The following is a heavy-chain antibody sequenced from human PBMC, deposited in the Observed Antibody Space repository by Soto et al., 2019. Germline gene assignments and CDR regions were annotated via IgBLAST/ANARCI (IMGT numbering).Heavy chain of an antibody. J-gene: IGHJ4*02. CDR2: ISGGGSNT. Sequence: GGSLRLSCAASGFPFSSYVMSWFRQAPGKGLEWVSGISGGGSNTFYADYVKGRFTISRDNSKNTLLLQMNSLGAEDTAVYYCAKDSNKYSSSLRGRYFDYWGQGIGVTVSS. CDR3: AKDSNKYSSSLRGRYFDY. CDR1: GFPFSSYV. D-gene: IGHD4-4*01. V-gene: IGHV3-23*01.